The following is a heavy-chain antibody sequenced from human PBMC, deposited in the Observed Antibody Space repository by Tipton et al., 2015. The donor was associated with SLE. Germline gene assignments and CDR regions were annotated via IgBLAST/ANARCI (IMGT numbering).Heavy chain of an antibody. CDR3: ARGNWG. V-gene: IGHV4-61*02. CDR2: IYTSGST. Sequence: TLSLTCTVSGGSISSSSYYWSWIRQPAGKGLEWIGRIYTSGSTNYNPSLKSRVTISVDTSKNQFSLKLSSVTAADTAVYYCARGNWGWGQGTLVTVSS. CDR1: GGSISSSSYY. D-gene: IGHD7-27*01. J-gene: IGHJ4*02.